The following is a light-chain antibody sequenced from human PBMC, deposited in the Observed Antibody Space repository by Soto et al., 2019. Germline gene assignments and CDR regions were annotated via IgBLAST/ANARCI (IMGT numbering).Light chain of an antibody. V-gene: IGKV3-15*01. J-gene: IGKJ1*01. CDR2: RAS. Sequence: ILMTQSPATVSVSPGESATLSCRASQNIYYNVAWYQQRPGQAPRLLIYRASTRAPGVPARFSGSGSGTEFTLTISSLQPEDFTVYSCLQYHNLWEFGQGTKVDIX. CDR1: QNIYYN. CDR3: LQYHNLWE.